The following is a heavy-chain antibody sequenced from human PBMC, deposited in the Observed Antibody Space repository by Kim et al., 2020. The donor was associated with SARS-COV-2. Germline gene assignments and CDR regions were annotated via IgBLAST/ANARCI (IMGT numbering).Heavy chain of an antibody. D-gene: IGHD5-18*01. Sequence: GGSLRLSCAASGFTFSSYAMSWVRQAPGKGLEWVSAISGSGGSTYYADSVKGRFTISRDNSKNTLYLQMNSLRAEDTAVYYCAKDRVGGYSYGSGGPNSAFDIWGQGTMVTVSS. J-gene: IGHJ3*02. V-gene: IGHV3-23*01. CDR3: AKDRVGGYSYGSGGPNSAFDI. CDR1: GFTFSSYA. CDR2: ISGSGGST.